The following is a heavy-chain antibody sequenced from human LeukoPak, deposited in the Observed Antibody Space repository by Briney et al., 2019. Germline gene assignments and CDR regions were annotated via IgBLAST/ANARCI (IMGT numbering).Heavy chain of an antibody. Sequence: SQTLSLTCAVSGGSISSGGYSWSWIRQPPGKGLEWIGEINHSGSTNYNPSLKSRVTISVDTSKNQFSLKLSSVPAADTAVYYCARGDPSGFWSGYLAGYYYYGMDVWGQGTTVTVSS. CDR3: ARGDPSGFWSGYLAGYYYYGMDV. CDR1: GGSISSGGYS. D-gene: IGHD3-3*01. J-gene: IGHJ6*02. CDR2: INHSGST. V-gene: IGHV4-30-2*01.